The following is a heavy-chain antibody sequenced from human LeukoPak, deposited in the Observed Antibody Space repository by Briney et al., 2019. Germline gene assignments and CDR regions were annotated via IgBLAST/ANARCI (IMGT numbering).Heavy chain of an antibody. D-gene: IGHD6-13*01. Sequence: GASVKVSCKASGGTFSGYAISWVRQAPGQGLEWMGGIIPIFGTANYAQKFQGRVTITADESTSTAYMELSSLRSEDTAVYYCARGAAAAAKYDYWGQGTLVTVSS. CDR1: GGTFSGYA. CDR2: IIPIFGTA. V-gene: IGHV1-69*13. CDR3: ARGAAAAAKYDY. J-gene: IGHJ4*02.